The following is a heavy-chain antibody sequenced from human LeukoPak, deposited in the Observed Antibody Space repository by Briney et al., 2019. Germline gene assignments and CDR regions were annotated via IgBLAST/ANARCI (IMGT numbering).Heavy chain of an antibody. CDR1: GYSFTTSA. CDR3: ARSSWIQQSSDF. Sequence: GASVKVSCKASGYSFTTSAMNWVRQAPGQGLEWMGWINTNTGNPTYAQDFTGRFVFSLDTSVTTTFLEISSLKAEDTAIYYCARSSWIQQSSDFWGQGTLVTVSS. J-gene: IGHJ4*02. V-gene: IGHV7-4-1*02. D-gene: IGHD5-18*01. CDR2: INTNTGNP.